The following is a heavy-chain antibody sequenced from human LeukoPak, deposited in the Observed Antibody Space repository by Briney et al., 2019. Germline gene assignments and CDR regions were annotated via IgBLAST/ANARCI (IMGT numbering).Heavy chain of an antibody. V-gene: IGHV3-30*18. CDR3: AEDRRIGDRGRGWNDRYFDS. CDR2: ISYDGSNK. J-gene: IGHJ4*02. Sequence: GGSLRLSCAASGFPFSSYDMHWVRQAPGKGLEWVTVISYDGSNKYYADSVKGRFTISRDSSKNTLYLQMNSLRAEDTALHYCAEDRRIGDRGRGWNDRYFDSWGQGALVTVSS. D-gene: IGHD1-1*01. CDR1: GFPFSSYD.